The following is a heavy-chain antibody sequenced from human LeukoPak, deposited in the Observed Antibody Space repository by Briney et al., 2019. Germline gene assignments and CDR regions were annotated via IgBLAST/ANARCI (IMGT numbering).Heavy chain of an antibody. Sequence: GGSLRLSCAASGFSFSSYEMNWVRQAPGKGLEWVSYISSNGTSIYYADFVKGRFTMSRDNSKNSLSLQMNSLRAEDSAMYYCARDMPKSGWFLGRDYFDYWGQGTLVTVSS. CDR1: GFSFSSYE. D-gene: IGHD6-19*01. CDR3: ARDMPKSGWFLGRDYFDY. V-gene: IGHV3-48*03. CDR2: ISSNGTSI. J-gene: IGHJ4*02.